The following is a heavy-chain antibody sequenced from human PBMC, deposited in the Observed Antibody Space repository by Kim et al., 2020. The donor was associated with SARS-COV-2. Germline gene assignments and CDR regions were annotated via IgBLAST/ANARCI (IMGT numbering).Heavy chain of an antibody. J-gene: IGHJ4*02. V-gene: IGHV3-23*03. Sequence: TYQEHAVQGRLTISRDNSKNPLYLQMNSLRAEATAVYYCAKIAVAGIDYWGQGTLVTVSS. CDR2: T. D-gene: IGHD6-19*01. CDR3: AKIAVAGIDY.